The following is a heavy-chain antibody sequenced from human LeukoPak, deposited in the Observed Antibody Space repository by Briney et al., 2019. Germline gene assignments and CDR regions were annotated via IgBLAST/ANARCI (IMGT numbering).Heavy chain of an antibody. V-gene: IGHV3-49*04. J-gene: IGHJ6*02. Sequence: GRSLSLFRSRSGLTFGDYTLAWVRQAPREGLGGVALIIGKASGGATEYAASVKGKFTISRDDSKSVDYLQMNSLKTEDTGVYFCTRERPSYSNYVGDYGMDVWGQGTAVTVSS. CDR2: IIGKASGGAT. CDR3: TRERPSYSNYVGDYGMDV. CDR1: GLTFGDYT. D-gene: IGHD4-11*01.